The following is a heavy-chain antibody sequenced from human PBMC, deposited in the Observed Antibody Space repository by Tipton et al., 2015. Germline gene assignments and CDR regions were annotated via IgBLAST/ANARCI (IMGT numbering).Heavy chain of an antibody. CDR3: ARARGRHGGLFDS. Sequence: TLSLTCAVSAYSISSDYYWSWIRQSPGKGLEWIGEINHGGSTNYNPSLKSRVTISVDTSKNQFSPKMSSVTASDTAVYYCARARGRHGGLFDSWGQGILVTVSS. V-gene: IGHV4-38-2*01. J-gene: IGHJ4*02. CDR1: AYSISSDYY. D-gene: IGHD4-23*01. CDR2: INHGGST.